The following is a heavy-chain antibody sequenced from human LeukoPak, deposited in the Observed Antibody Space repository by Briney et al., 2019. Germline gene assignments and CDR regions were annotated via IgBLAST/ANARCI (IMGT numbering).Heavy chain of an antibody. D-gene: IGHD2-2*01. Sequence: GGSLRLSCAASGFTFNNYGMHWVRQAPGKGLEWVAVISYDGRNKHYPDSVKGRFTISRDISTDTLWLQMDSLRTEDTVAYYCAKGPLRGTAAAIDYWGQGTLVTVSS. CDR1: GFTFNNYG. V-gene: IGHV3-30*18. CDR3: AKGPLRGTAAAIDY. J-gene: IGHJ4*02. CDR2: ISYDGRNK.